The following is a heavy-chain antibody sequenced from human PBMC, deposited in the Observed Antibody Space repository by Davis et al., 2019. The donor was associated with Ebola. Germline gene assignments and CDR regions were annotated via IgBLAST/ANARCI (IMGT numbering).Heavy chain of an antibody. D-gene: IGHD3-3*01. CDR1: GFTFSSYG. J-gene: IGHJ6*04. V-gene: IGHV3-30*02. CDR3: ARDDYDFWGGYSPLYYYGMDV. Sequence: GGSLRLSCAASGFTFSSYGMHWVRQTPGKGLEWVAFIQYGGTKEFYAESVKGRFTISRDNSKNSLYLQMNSLRVEDTAVYYCARDDYDFWGGYSPLYYYGMDVWGKGTTVTVSS. CDR2: IQYGGTKE.